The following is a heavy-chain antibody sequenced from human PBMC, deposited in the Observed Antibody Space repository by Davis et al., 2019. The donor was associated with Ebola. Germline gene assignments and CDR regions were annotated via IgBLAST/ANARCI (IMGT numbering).Heavy chain of an antibody. Sequence: PGGSLRLSCAASGFSFSTYVMTWVRQAPEKGLEWVSAISSGADITYYADSVKGRFAISRDNSKKTVYLQMNSLRPEDTALYYCAQGLSPDNWGPGTLVTVSS. D-gene: IGHD5-24*01. J-gene: IGHJ4*02. CDR2: ISSGADIT. V-gene: IGHV3-23*01. CDR3: AQGLSPDN. CDR1: GFSFSTYV.